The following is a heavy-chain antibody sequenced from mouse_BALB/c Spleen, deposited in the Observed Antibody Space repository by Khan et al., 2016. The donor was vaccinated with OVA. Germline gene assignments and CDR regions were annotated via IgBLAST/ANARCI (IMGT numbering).Heavy chain of an antibody. J-gene: IGHJ3*01. CDR1: GYIFIDYN. CDR2: ISPGSGNT. CDR3: ASEWGYGFPY. V-gene: IGHV1-77*01. Sequence: QVQLQQSGTELARPGASVKLSCKASGYIFIDYNINWVKQRTGQGLEWIGEISPGSGNTYYNEKFKGKATLTADKSSSTAYMQLSSLPSEDSAVYFCASEWGYGFPYWGQGTLVTVSA. D-gene: IGHD3-1*01.